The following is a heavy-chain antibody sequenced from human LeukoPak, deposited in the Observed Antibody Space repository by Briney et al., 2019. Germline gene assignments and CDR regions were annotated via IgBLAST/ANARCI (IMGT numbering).Heavy chain of an antibody. CDR1: GGSISSGGYY. CDR3: ARAVYDYIWGSYRFDY. Sequence: SETLSLTCTASGGSISSGGYYWSWIRQHPGKGLEWIGFIYYSGSTYYNPSLKSRVTFSVDTSKNQFSLKLSSVNAADTAVYYCARAVYDYIWGSYRFDYWGQGTLVTVSS. D-gene: IGHD3-16*02. J-gene: IGHJ4*02. CDR2: IYYSGST. V-gene: IGHV4-31*03.